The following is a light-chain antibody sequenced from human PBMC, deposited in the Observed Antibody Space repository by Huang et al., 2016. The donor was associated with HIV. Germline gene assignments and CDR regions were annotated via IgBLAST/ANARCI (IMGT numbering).Light chain of an antibody. Sequence: DIQMTQSPSSLSASVGDKVTITCRASQIISSYLNWYQQRPGKAPNLLIYAASNLQSGVPLRFSGSGSGTNFTLTISSLQPEDFATYYCQQSYSSTWTFGQGTKVEIK. CDR3: QQSYSSTWT. V-gene: IGKV1-39*01. CDR2: AAS. CDR1: QIISSY. J-gene: IGKJ1*01.